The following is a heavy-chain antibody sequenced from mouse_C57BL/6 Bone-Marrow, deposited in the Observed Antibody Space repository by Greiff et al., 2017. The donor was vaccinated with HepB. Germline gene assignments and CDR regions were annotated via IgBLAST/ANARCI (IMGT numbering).Heavy chain of an antibody. D-gene: IGHD2-4*01. CDR1: GYAFSSYW. Sequence: VQLQESGAELVKPGASVKISCKASGYAFSSYWMNWVKQRPGKGLEWIGQIYPGDGDTNYNGKFKGKATLTADKSSSTAYMQLSSLTSEDSAVYFCARPYDYTWFAYWGQGTLVTVSA. CDR2: IYPGDGDT. CDR3: ARPYDYTWFAY. J-gene: IGHJ3*01. V-gene: IGHV1-80*01.